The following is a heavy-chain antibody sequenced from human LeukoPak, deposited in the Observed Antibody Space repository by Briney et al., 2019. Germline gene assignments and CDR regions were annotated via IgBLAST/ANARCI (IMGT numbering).Heavy chain of an antibody. CDR1: GYTLTELS. J-gene: IGHJ3*02. CDR2: FDPEDGET. D-gene: IGHD2-15*01. V-gene: IGHV1-24*01. Sequence: GASVEVSCKVSGYTLTELSMHWVRQAPGKGLEWMGGFDPEDGETIYAQKFQGRVNMTEDKSTDTAYMELSSLRSEDTAVYYCATLLCCSGGSCYVDDAFDIWGQGTMVTVSS. CDR3: ATLLCCSGGSCYVDDAFDI.